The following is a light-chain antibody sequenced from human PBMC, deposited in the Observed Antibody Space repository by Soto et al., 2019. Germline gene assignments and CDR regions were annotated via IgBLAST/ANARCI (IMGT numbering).Light chain of an antibody. J-gene: IGLJ2*01. Sequence: QSVLTQPPSASGTPGQRVTMSCSGSSSNIGSNYVYWYQQIPGTAPRLLIYSNNQRPAGVPDRFSGSKSGTSASLAISGLRSEDEADYYCAAWDDSLSGLVVFGGGTKLTVL. CDR1: SSNIGSNY. CDR3: AAWDDSLSGLVV. CDR2: SNN. V-gene: IGLV1-47*02.